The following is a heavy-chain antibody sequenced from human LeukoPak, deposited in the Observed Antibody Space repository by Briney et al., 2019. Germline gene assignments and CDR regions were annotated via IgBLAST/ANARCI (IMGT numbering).Heavy chain of an antibody. D-gene: IGHD3-9*01. CDR2: IYYSGRT. Sequence: SETLSLTCTVSGGSISSDYWSWIRQPPGKGLEWIGYIYYSGRTNYNPSLKSRVTISVDTSKNQFSLKLSSVTAADTPVYYCARAVRYQNWFDPWGQGTLVTVSS. V-gene: IGHV4-59*01. CDR1: GGSISSDY. CDR3: ARAVRYQNWFDP. J-gene: IGHJ5*02.